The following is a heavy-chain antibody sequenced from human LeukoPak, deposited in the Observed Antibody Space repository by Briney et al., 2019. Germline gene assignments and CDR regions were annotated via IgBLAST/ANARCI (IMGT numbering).Heavy chain of an antibody. CDR2: IYYSGST. D-gene: IGHD4-17*01. Sequence: SETLSLTCTVSGGSISSSSYYWGWIRQPPGKGLEWIGSIYYSGSTYYNPSLKSRVTISVDTSKNQFSLKLSSVTAADTAVYYCARDLKDYGDYEDAFDIWGQGTMVTVSS. J-gene: IGHJ3*02. CDR1: GGSISSSSYY. CDR3: ARDLKDYGDYEDAFDI. V-gene: IGHV4-39*07.